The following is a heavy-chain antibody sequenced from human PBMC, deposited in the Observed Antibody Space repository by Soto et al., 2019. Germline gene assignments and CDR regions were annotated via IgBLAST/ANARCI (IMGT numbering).Heavy chain of an antibody. CDR2: INAGNGNT. CDR1: GYTFTSYA. Sequence: ASVKVSCKASGYTFTSYAMHWVRQAPGQRLEWMGWINAGNGNTKYSQKFQGRVTITRDTSASTAYMELSSLRSEDTAVYYCARVWAYCGGDCYLGMDAWGQGKTVTVSS. D-gene: IGHD2-21*02. V-gene: IGHV1-3*01. CDR3: ARVWAYCGGDCYLGMDA. J-gene: IGHJ6*02.